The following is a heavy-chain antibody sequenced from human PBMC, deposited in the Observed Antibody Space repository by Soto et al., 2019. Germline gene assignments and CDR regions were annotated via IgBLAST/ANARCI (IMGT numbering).Heavy chain of an antibody. Sequence: PGESLKISCQGSGYSFTSYWISWVRQMPGKGLEWMGRIDPSDSYTNYSPSFQGHVTISADKSISTAYLQWSSLKASDTAMYYCARHKVAVADYGMDVWGQGTTVTVSS. CDR3: ARHKVAVADYGMDV. J-gene: IGHJ6*02. CDR1: GYSFTSYW. V-gene: IGHV5-10-1*01. D-gene: IGHD6-19*01. CDR2: IDPSDSYT.